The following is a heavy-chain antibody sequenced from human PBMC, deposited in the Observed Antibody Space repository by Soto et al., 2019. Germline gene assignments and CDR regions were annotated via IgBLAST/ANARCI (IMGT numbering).Heavy chain of an antibody. V-gene: IGHV1-46*01. CDR2: INPNGGNT. J-gene: IGHJ4*02. CDR1: GYTFASHY. CDR3: GRDTSGLDY. Sequence: QVQLVQSGAEVKKPGASVKVSCQASGYTFASHYIHWVRQAPGQGLEWMGVINPNGGNTRYAQRFQDRLTLTTDTPTNTVYLDLSILSSDDTAVYYCGRDTSGLDYWGQGTLVTVSS.